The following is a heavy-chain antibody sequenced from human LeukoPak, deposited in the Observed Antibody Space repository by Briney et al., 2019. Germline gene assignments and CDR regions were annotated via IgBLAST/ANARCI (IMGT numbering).Heavy chain of an antibody. CDR2: IYYTGST. D-gene: IGHD3-3*01. Sequence: SQTLSLTCTVSGGSISSGGYFWTWIRQHPGKGLEWIGHIYYTGSTYYNPSLKSRVTISVDTSKNQFSLKLSSVTAADTAVYYCASRYYDFWSGYFDYWGQGTLVTVSS. CDR1: GGSISSGGYF. CDR3: ASRYYDFWSGYFDY. J-gene: IGHJ4*02. V-gene: IGHV4-31*03.